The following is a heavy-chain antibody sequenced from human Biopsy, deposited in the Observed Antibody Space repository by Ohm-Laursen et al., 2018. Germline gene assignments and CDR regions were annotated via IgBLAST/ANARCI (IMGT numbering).Heavy chain of an antibody. J-gene: IGHJ6*02. CDR1: GFTFSSYA. Sequence: SLRLSCAASGFTFSSYAMTWFRQAPGEGLEWVSTISGNSDIIYDTDSVKGRFSISRDNSKNTVYLQMNSLRAADTAVYYCARGKYKDFSTGLPRPYHYTLDFWGPGTTVTVSS. D-gene: IGHD3-22*01. CDR2: ISGNSDII. V-gene: IGHV3-23*01. CDR3: ARGKYKDFSTGLPRPYHYTLDF.